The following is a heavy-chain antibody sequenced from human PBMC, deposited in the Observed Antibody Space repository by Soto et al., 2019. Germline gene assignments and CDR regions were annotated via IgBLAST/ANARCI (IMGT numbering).Heavy chain of an antibody. J-gene: IGHJ6*02. V-gene: IGHV3-30-3*01. CDR3: AREGYCTNGVCYYRTDYYGMDV. CDR2: ISYDGSNK. CDR1: GFTFSSYA. D-gene: IGHD2-8*01. Sequence: LRLSCAASGFTFSSYAMHWVRQAPGKGLEWVAVISYDGSNKYYADSVKGRFTISRDNSKNTLYLQMNSLRAEDTAVYYCAREGYCTNGVCYYRTDYYGMDVWGQGTTVTVSS.